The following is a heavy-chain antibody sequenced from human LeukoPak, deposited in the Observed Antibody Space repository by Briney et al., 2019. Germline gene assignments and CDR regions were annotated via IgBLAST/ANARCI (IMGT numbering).Heavy chain of an antibody. CDR2: INYSGST. CDR3: ARGGYNYFDS. V-gene: IGHV4-59*08. Sequence: SETLSLTCTVSGXSISSYYWSWIRQPPGKGLEWIGYINYSGSTNYNPSLKSRVSISVDTSKTQLSLKLTSVTAADTAVYYCARGGYNYFDSWGQGTLVTVSS. J-gene: IGHJ4*02. CDR1: GXSISSYY. D-gene: IGHD5-24*01.